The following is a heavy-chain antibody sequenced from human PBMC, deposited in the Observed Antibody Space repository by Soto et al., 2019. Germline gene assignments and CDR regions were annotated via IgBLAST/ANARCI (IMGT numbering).Heavy chain of an antibody. V-gene: IGHV3-64*01. CDR3: ARRSESCSGGTCYSDY. D-gene: IGHD2-15*01. CDR1: GFTFSTYA. CDR2: ISSNGGST. Sequence: GGSLRLSCAASGFTFSTYAMHWVRQAPGKGLEYVSAISSNGGSTYYANSVKGRFTISRDNSKNTLYLQMGSLRAEDMAVYYCARRSESCSGGTCYSDYWGQGTLVTVSS. J-gene: IGHJ4*02.